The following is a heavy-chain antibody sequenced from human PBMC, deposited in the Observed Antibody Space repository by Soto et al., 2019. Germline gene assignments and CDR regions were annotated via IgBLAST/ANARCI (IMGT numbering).Heavy chain of an antibody. CDR2: INHSGST. CDR1: GGSFSGYY. V-gene: IGHV4-34*01. CDR3: ARVAYCGGDCYSADP. D-gene: IGHD2-21*02. J-gene: IGHJ5*02. Sequence: PSETLSLTCAVYGGSFSGYYWSWIRQPPGKGLEWIGEINHSGSTNYNPSPKSRVTISVDTSKNQFSLKLSSVTAADTAVYYCARVAYCGGDCYSADPWGQGTLVTVSS.